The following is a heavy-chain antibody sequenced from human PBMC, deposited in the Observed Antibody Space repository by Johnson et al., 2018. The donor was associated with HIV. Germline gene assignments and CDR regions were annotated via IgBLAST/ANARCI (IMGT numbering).Heavy chain of an antibody. CDR2: ISSSGSTI. V-gene: IGHV3-11*04. CDR1: GFTFSDYY. J-gene: IGHJ3*02. D-gene: IGHD6-13*01. Sequence: QVRLVESGGGLVKPGGSLRLSCAASGFTFSDYYMSWLRQAPGKGLEWVSYISSSGSTIYYADSVKGRFTISRDNAKNSLYLQMNSPRAEDTALYYWARDGYRYDTGVLGAFDIWGQGTMVTVSS. CDR3: ARDGYRYDTGVLGAFDI.